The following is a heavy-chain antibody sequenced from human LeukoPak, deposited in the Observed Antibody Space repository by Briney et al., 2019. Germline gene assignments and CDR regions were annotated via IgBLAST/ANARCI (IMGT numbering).Heavy chain of an antibody. CDR1: GGSISSSPYY. CDR2: IFYSGST. D-gene: IGHD3-22*01. Sequence: SETLSLTCTVSGGSISSSPYYWGWIRQPPGKGLEWIGSIFYSGSTNYNPSLKSRVTMSVDTSKNQFSLKLSSVTAADTAVYYCARSHPYYYDTSGDPFDYWGQGTLVTVSS. CDR3: ARSHPYYYDTSGDPFDY. J-gene: IGHJ4*02. V-gene: IGHV4-39*07.